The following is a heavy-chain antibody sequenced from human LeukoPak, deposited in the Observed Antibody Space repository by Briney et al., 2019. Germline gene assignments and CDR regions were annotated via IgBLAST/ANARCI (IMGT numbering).Heavy chain of an antibody. V-gene: IGHV1-2*02. Sequence: GASVKVSCKASGYTFTGYYMHWVRQAPGQGLEWMGWINPNSGGTNYAQKFQGRVTMTRDTSISTAYMELSRLRADDTAVYYCARISSGWSFTHYYYYMDVWGKGTTVTVSS. J-gene: IGHJ6*03. CDR2: INPNSGGT. D-gene: IGHD6-19*01. CDR3: ARISSGWSFTHYYYYMDV. CDR1: GYTFTGYY.